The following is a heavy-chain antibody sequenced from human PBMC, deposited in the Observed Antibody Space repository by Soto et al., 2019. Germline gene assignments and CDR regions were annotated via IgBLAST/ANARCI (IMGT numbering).Heavy chain of an antibody. CDR2: ISGSGGST. CDR1: GFTFSSYA. CDR3: AKDLSITMIVVVPDAFDI. V-gene: IGHV3-23*01. J-gene: IGHJ3*02. D-gene: IGHD3-22*01. Sequence: EVQLLESGGGLVQPGGSLRLSCAASGFTFSSYAMSWVRQAPGKGLEWVSAISGSGGSTYYADSVKGRFTISRDNSKHTLYLQMNSLRAEDTAVYYCAKDLSITMIVVVPDAFDIWGQGTMVTVSS.